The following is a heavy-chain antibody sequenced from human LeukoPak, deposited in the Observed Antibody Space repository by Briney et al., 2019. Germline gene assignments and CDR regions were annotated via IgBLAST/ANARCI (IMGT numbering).Heavy chain of an antibody. CDR1: GFTFSNYA. CDR3: ARGRSDYHIDY. D-gene: IGHD3-10*01. J-gene: IGHJ4*02. Sequence: PGRSLRLSCAASGFTFSNYAMHWVRQAPGKGLEWVAVISYDGSNKYYADSVKGRFTISRDNSKNTLYLQMNSLRAEDTAVYYCARGRSDYHIDYWGQGTLVTVSS. CDR2: ISYDGSNK. V-gene: IGHV3-30*04.